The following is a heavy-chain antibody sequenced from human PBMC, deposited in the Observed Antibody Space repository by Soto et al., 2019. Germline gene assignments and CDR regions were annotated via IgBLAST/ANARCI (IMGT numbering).Heavy chain of an antibody. J-gene: IGHJ4*02. CDR1: GFTFSGSA. CDR2: IRSKANSYAT. Sequence: PGGSLRISCAASGFTFSGSAMHWVRQASGKGLEWVGRIRSKANSYATAYAASVKGRFTISRDDSKNTAYRQMNSLKTEDTAVDYCTRHDPEGSGIDYWGQGTLGTVSS. CDR3: TRHDPEGSGIDY. V-gene: IGHV3-73*01. D-gene: IGHD3-10*01.